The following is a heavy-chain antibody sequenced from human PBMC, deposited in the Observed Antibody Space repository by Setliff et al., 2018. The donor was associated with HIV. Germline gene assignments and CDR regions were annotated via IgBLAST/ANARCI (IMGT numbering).Heavy chain of an antibody. CDR2: IGTGGDT. CDR1: GFIFSSHD. D-gene: IGHD3-16*01. J-gene: IGHJ6*02. V-gene: IGHV3-13*01. CDR3: AREIQVVYTGGHYFYGMDV. Sequence: PGESLKISCEASGFIFSSHDFHWVRQAAGQGLEWVSAIGTGGDTYYVDSVKGRFTISRDNARNSLYLQMNNLGAGDTAMYYCAREIQVVYTGGHYFYGMDVWGQGTAVTVSS.